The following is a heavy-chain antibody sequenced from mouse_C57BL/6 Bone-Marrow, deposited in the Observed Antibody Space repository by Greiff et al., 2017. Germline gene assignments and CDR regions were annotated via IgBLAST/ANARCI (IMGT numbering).Heavy chain of an antibody. J-gene: IGHJ2*01. CDR2: INPSSGYT. D-gene: IGHD1-1*01. V-gene: IGHV1-7*01. Sequence: VQRVESGAELAKPGASVKLSCKASGYTFTSYWMHWVKQRPGQGLEWIGYINPSSGYTKYNQKFKDKATLTADKSSSTAYMQLSSLTYEDSAVYYCALYYYGSSYDYFDYWGQGTTLTVSS. CDR1: GYTFTSYW. CDR3: ALYYYGSSYDYFDY.